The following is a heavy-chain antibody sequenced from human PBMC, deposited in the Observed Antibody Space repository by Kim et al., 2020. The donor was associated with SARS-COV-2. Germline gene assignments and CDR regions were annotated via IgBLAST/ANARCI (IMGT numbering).Heavy chain of an antibody. D-gene: IGHD3-3*01. CDR3: ARHRRNFWSVKSGGMDV. CDR2: IYPGDSDT. CDR1: GYSFTSYW. Sequence: GESLKISCKGSGYSFTSYWIGWVRQMPGKGLEWMGIIYPGDSDTRYSPSFQGQVTISADKSISTAYLQWSSLKASDTAMYYCARHRRNFWSVKSGGMDVWGQGTTVTVSS. J-gene: IGHJ6*02. V-gene: IGHV5-51*01.